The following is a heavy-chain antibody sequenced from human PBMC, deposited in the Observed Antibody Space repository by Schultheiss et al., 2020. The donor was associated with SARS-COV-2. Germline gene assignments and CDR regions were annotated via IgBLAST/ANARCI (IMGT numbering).Heavy chain of an antibody. CDR2: IYYSGST. Sequence: SQTLSLTCTVSGGSIRSYYWSWIRQPPGKGLEWIGYIYYSGSTNYNPSLKSRVTMSVDTSKNQFSLKLSSVTAADTAVYYCARHRRYYYDSSGYRDAFDIWGQGTMVTVSS. J-gene: IGHJ3*02. V-gene: IGHV4-59*08. CDR1: GGSIRSYY. CDR3: ARHRRYYYDSSGYRDAFDI. D-gene: IGHD3-22*01.